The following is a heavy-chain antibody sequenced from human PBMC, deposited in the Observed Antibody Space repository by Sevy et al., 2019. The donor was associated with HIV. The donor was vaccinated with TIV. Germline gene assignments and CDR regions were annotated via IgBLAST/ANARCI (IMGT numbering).Heavy chain of an antibody. D-gene: IGHD6-19*01. Sequence: ASVKVSCKASGYTFTGYYMHWVRQAPGQGLEWMGWINPNSGGTNYAQKFQGRVTMTRDTSISTAYMELSRLRSDDTAVYYCARDVNSSGWLWFPLDPWGQGTLVTVSS. CDR3: ARDVNSSGWLWFPLDP. CDR2: INPNSGGT. CDR1: GYTFTGYY. J-gene: IGHJ5*02. V-gene: IGHV1-2*02.